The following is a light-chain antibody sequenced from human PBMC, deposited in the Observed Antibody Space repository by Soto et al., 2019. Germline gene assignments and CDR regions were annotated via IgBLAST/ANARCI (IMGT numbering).Light chain of an antibody. CDR1: QSINNY. V-gene: IGKV3-11*01. CDR3: QQRSNWLT. CDR2: DAS. J-gene: IGKJ4*01. Sequence: EIVLTQSPATLSLSPGERATLSCRASQSINNYLVWYQQQPGQAPRLLIYDASNRATGIPARFSGSGSGTDFTLTISSLEPEDFAVYYCQQRSNWLTFGGGTKVEIK.